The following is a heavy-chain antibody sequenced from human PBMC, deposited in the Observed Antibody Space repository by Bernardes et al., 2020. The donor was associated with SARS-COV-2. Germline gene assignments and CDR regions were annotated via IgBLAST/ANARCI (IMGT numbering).Heavy chain of an antibody. Sequence: SETLSLTCTVSGGSISNAIYYWGWVRQPPGKGLEWIGTIYYSGSTFYNPSLRSRVTISRDTTKNHFSLRLNSVTAADTAVYYCARLILTTVISPGGPGSFDIWGQGTMVTVSS. CDR2: IYYSGST. CDR3: ARLILTTVISPGGPGSFDI. D-gene: IGHD4-17*01. J-gene: IGHJ3*02. CDR1: GGSISNAIYY. V-gene: IGHV4-39*02.